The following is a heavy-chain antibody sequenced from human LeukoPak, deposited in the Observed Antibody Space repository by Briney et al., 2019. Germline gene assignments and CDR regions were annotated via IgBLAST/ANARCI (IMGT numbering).Heavy chain of an antibody. CDR1: GGSISSSNW. CDR2: IYHSGST. Sequence: PSETLSLTCAVSGGSISSSNWWSWVRQPPGKGLEWIGEIYHSGSTNYNPSLKSRVTISVDKSKNQFSLKLSSVTAADTAVYYCARLSRGSSAGFDYWGQGILVTVSS. V-gene: IGHV4-4*02. CDR3: ARLSRGSSAGFDY. J-gene: IGHJ4*02. D-gene: IGHD6-6*01.